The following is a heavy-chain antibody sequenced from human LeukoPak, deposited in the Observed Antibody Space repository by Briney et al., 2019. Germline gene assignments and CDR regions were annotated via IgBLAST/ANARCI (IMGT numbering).Heavy chain of an antibody. CDR1: GGSFSGYY. Sequence: PSETLSLTCAVYGGSFSGYYWSWIRQPPGKGLEWIGEINHSGSTSYNPSLKSRVTISVDTSKNQFSLKLSSVTAADTAVYYCARLGRAGTFGYWGQGTLVTVSS. CDR2: INHSGST. V-gene: IGHV4-34*01. CDR3: ARLGRAGTFGY. D-gene: IGHD6-13*01. J-gene: IGHJ4*02.